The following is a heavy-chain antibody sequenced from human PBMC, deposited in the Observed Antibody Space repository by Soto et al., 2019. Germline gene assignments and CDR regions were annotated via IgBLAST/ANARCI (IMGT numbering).Heavy chain of an antibody. D-gene: IGHD6-25*01. CDR3: VSLQTSGWPGVH. CDR1: GYSFSGYY. J-gene: IGHJ4*02. V-gene: IGHV1-2*02. CDR2: IYPNTETT. Sequence: ASVKVSCKASGYSFSGYYIQWVRQAPGQGPEWLGWIYPNTETTDSSKKFRGRVTMTSDMSTRTVYMELRDLRSDDTAVYYCVSLQTSGWPGVHWGQGTLVTVSS.